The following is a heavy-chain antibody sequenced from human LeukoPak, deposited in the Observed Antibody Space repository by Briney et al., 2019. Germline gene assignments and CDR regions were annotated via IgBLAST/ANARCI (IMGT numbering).Heavy chain of an antibody. CDR1: GLTFSSYS. CDR3: AKDGGSSGWSDFDY. Sequence: PGGSLRLSCAASGLTFSSYSMNWVRQAPGKGLEWVSYISSSSSTIYYADSVKGRFTISRDNSKNTLYLQMNSLRAEDTAVYYCAKDGGSSGWSDFDYWGQGTLVTVSS. V-gene: IGHV3-48*01. J-gene: IGHJ4*02. CDR2: ISSSSSTI. D-gene: IGHD6-19*01.